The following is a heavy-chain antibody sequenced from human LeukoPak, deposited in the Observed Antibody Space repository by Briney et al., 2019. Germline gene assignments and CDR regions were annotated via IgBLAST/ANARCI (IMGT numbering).Heavy chain of an antibody. J-gene: IGHJ4*02. CDR1: GISVSDNY. V-gene: IGHV3-53*01. CDR3: ANPYPSGY. CDR2: IYSGGTT. D-gene: IGHD6-6*01. Sequence: GGSLRLSCAVSGISVSDNYMSWVRQAPGKGLEWISIIYSGGTTNYADSVKGRFTISRDNSKSTLYLQMNSLRAEDTAVYYCANPYPSGYWGQGTLVTVSS.